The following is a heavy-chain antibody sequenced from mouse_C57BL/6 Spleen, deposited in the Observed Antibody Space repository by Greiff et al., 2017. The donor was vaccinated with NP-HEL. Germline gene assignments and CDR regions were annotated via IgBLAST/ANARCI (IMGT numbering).Heavy chain of an antibody. V-gene: IGHV2-5*01. Sequence: VQLQQSGPGLVQPSQSLSITCTVSGFSLTSYGVHWVRQSPGKGLEWLGVIWRGGSTDYTAAFMSRLSITKDNSKSQVFFKMNSLQADDTAIYYCAKNRDTGTDAMDYWGQGTSVTVSS. CDR3: AKNRDTGTDAMDY. J-gene: IGHJ4*01. D-gene: IGHD4-1*01. CDR1: GFSLTSYG. CDR2: IWRGGST.